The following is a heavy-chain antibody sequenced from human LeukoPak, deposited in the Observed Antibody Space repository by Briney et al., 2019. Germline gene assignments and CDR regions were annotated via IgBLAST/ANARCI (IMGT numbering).Heavy chain of an antibody. D-gene: IGHD3-22*01. J-gene: IGHJ4*02. CDR2: MSYDGSNK. CDR3: ARAYYYDSSGQTRALAD. Sequence: GGSLRLSCAASGFTFSSYAMHWVRQAPGKGLEWVAVMSYDGSNKYYADSVKGRFTISRDNSKNTLYLQMNSLRAEDTAVYYCARAYYYDSSGQTRALADWGQGTLVTVSS. V-gene: IGHV3-30-3*01. CDR1: GFTFSSYA.